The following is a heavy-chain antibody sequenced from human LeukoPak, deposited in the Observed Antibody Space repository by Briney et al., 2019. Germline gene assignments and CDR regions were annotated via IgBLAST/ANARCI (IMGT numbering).Heavy chain of an antibody. CDR3: AKDSGRGSYTYDC. V-gene: IGHV3-23*01. J-gene: IGHJ4*02. D-gene: IGHD1-26*01. CDR2: IRASGDST. CDR1: GFMFAGYA. Sequence: EGSLRLSCAASGFMFAGYAMSWVRQAPGRGLEWVATIRASGDSTYLSDSVKGRFTISRDNSRKTLFLQLNSLRAEDTAIYYCAKDSGRGSYTYDCWGQGTLVTVSS.